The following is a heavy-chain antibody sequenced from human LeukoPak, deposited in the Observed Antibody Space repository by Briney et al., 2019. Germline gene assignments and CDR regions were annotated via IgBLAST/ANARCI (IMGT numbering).Heavy chain of an antibody. D-gene: IGHD3-22*01. J-gene: IGHJ3*02. CDR1: GGTFSSYA. CDR2: IIPIFGTA. Sequence: ASVKVSCKASGGTFSSYAISWVRQAPGQGLEWMGGIIPIFGTANYAQKFQGRVTITTDESTSTAYMELSSLRSEDTAVYYCARGPSSPGMIVVVSYAFDIWGQGTMVTVSS. CDR3: ARGPSSPGMIVVVSYAFDI. V-gene: IGHV1-69*05.